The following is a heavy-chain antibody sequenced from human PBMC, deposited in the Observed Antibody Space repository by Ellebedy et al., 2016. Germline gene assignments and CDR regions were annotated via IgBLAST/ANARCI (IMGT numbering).Heavy chain of an antibody. CDR1: GGSFSGYY. J-gene: IGHJ1*01. V-gene: IGHV4-34*01. D-gene: IGHD2-15*01. Sequence: SETLSLXCAVYGGSFSGYYWSWIRQPPGKGLEWIGEINHSGSTNYNPSLKSRVTISVDTSKNQFSLKLSSVTAADTAVYYCATLSGYCSGGSCYQDFQHWGQGTLVTVSS. CDR3: ATLSGYCSGGSCYQDFQH. CDR2: INHSGST.